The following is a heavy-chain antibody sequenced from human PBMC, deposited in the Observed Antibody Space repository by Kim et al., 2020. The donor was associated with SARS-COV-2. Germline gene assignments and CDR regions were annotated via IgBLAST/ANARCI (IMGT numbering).Heavy chain of an antibody. Sequence: GESLKISCKGSGYSFTSYWIGWVRQMPGKGLEWMGIIYPGDSDTRYSPSFQGQVTISADKSISTAYLQWSSLKASDTAMYYRARPRSLRYCSGGSCHDDYYYYYGMDVWGQGTTVTVSS. CDR2: IYPGDSDT. J-gene: IGHJ6*02. CDR3: ARPRSLRYCSGGSCHDDYYYYYGMDV. V-gene: IGHV5-51*01. CDR1: GYSFTSYW. D-gene: IGHD2-15*01.